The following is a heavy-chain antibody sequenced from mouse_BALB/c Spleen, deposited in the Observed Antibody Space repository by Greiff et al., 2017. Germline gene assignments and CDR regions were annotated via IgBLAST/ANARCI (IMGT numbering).Heavy chain of an antibody. CDR2: ISSGSSTI. CDR1: GFTFSSFG. D-gene: IGHD2-1*01. J-gene: IGHJ4*01. V-gene: IGHV5-17*02. Sequence: SGFTFSSFGMHWVRQAPEKGLELVAYISSGSSTIYYADTVKGRFTISRDNPKNTLFLQMTSLRSEDTAMYYCARALPYGNYYAMDYWGQGTSVTVSS. CDR3: ARALPYGNYYAMDY.